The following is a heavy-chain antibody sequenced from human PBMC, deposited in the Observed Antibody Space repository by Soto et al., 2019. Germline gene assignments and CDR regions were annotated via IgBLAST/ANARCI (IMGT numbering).Heavy chain of an antibody. D-gene: IGHD2-15*01. J-gene: IGHJ4*02. V-gene: IGHV3-23*01. CDR2: VSIGGST. CDR1: GFTFSSYA. Sequence: DVQLLESGGGLVQPEGSLRLSCAASGFTFSSYAMGWVRQGPGKGLEWVAVVSIGGSTHYADSVWGRFPISRDNSKNTLSLQMNSLTAEDTAVYFCAKRRGAGGHLDYWGQGALVTVSS. CDR3: AKRRGAGGHLDY.